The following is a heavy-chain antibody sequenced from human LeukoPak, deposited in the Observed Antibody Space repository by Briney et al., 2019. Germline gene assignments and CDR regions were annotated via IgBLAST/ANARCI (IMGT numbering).Heavy chain of an antibody. D-gene: IGHD3-22*01. CDR1: GGSISSSS. V-gene: IGHV3-21*01. CDR2: ISSSSSYI. J-gene: IGHJ4*02. CDR3: ARDAPTYYYDSSGYYVPLDY. Sequence: PSETLSLTCTVSGGSISSSSYYWGWIRQPPGKGLEWVSSISSSSSYIYYADSVKGRFTISRDNAKNSLYLQMNSLRAEDTAVYYCARDAPTYYYDSSGYYVPLDYWGQGTLVTVSS.